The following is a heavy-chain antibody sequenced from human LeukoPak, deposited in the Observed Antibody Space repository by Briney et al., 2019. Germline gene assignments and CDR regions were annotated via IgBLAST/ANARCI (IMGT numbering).Heavy chain of an antibody. J-gene: IGHJ5*02. CDR3: SRDRSRGYSFT. CDR2: IYADGGGGGT. Sequence: PGGSLRLSCAASGFPFSSNWMHWVRQAPGKGLEWVSVIYADGGGGGTYYADSVKGRFTISRDNSRNTLYLQMSNLRADDTAMYYCSRDRSRGYSFTWGQGTLVTVS. V-gene: IGHV3-53*01. D-gene: IGHD5-12*01. CDR1: GFPFSSNW.